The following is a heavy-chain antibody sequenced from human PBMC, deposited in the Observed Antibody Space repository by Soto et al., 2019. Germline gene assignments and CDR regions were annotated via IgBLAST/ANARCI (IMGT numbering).Heavy chain of an antibody. CDR2: FDPEDGET. V-gene: IGHV1-24*01. J-gene: IGHJ4*02. CDR3: ATRSRNYYDSSGYYATFDY. D-gene: IGHD3-22*01. CDR1: GYTLTELS. Sequence: GASVKVSCKVSGYTLTELSMHWVRQAPGKGXEWMGGFDPEDGETIYAQKFQGRVTMTEDTSTDTAYMELSSLRSEDTAVYYCATRSRNYYDSSGYYATFDYWGQGTLVTVSS.